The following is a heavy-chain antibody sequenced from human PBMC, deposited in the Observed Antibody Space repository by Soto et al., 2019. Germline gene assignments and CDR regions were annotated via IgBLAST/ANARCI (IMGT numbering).Heavy chain of an antibody. CDR1: GFTFSTYA. Sequence: GGSLRLACAASGFTFSTYALTWVRQAPGKGLEWVSSIGTHADTTYYVDSVKGRFSISRDNSKNTVYLQMSSLSAEDTAVYYCARPYVEVAVNDAFDIWGRGTMVTVSS. V-gene: IGHV3-23*01. J-gene: IGHJ3*02. CDR2: IGTHADTT. D-gene: IGHD3-16*01. CDR3: ARPYVEVAVNDAFDI.